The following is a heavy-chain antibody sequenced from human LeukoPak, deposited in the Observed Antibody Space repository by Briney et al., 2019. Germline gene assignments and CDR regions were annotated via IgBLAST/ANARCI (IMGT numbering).Heavy chain of an antibody. CDR3: AGLSRDYYYYYYMDV. Sequence: SETLSLTCAVYGGSFSGYYWSWIRQPPGKGLEWIGEINHSGSTNYNPSLKSRVTISVDTSKNQFSLKLSSVTAADTAVYYCAGLSRDYYYYYYMDVWGKGTTVTVSS. V-gene: IGHV4-34*01. CDR2: INHSGST. J-gene: IGHJ6*03. CDR1: GGSFSGYY.